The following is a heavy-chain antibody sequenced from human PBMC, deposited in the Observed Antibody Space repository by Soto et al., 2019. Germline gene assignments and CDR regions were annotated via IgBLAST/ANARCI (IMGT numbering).Heavy chain of an antibody. J-gene: IGHJ4*02. CDR1: GYTFSSYG. Sequence: ASVKVSCKASGYTFSSYGISWVRQAPGQGLEWMGWISAYNGNTNYAQKLQGRVTMTTDTSTSTAYMELRSLRSDGTAVYYCARGGHYYDSSGLPYYWGQGTRVTAPQ. V-gene: IGHV1-18*04. D-gene: IGHD3-22*01. CDR3: ARGGHYYDSSGLPYY. CDR2: ISAYNGNT.